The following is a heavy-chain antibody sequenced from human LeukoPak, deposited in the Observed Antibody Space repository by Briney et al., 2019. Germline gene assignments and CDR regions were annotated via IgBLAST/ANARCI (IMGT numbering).Heavy chain of an antibody. CDR2: IHTSGST. CDR1: GGSITSSNYQ. Sequence: SETLSLTCTVSGGSITSSNYQWGWIRQPPGKGLEWIGRIHTSGSTNYSPSLKSRVTMSVDTSKNQFSLKLSSVTAADTAVYYCARDRYYYDSSARYFDYWGQGTLVTVSS. CDR3: ARDRYYYDSSARYFDY. D-gene: IGHD3-22*01. V-gene: IGHV4-39*07. J-gene: IGHJ4*02.